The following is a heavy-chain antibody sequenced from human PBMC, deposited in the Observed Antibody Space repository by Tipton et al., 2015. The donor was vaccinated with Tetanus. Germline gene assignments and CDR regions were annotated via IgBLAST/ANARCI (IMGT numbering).Heavy chain of an antibody. J-gene: IGHJ3*02. V-gene: IGHV4-39*02. D-gene: IGHD2-21*02. CDR1: GASISSNTYY. Sequence: LRLSCTVSGASISSNTYYWGWIRQPPGKGLEWIASVSYSGSTYYNPSLKSRVTMSLDTSKNQFSLRLTSVTDADTAVYYCVRDHARACGGDCYPGGFDIWGQGTMVSVSS. CDR3: VRDHARACGGDCYPGGFDI. CDR2: VSYSGST.